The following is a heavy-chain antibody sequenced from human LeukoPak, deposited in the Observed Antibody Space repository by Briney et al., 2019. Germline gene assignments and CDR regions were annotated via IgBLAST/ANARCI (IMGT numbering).Heavy chain of an antibody. Sequence: SQTLSLTRTVSGGSISSGDYYWSWIRQPPGKGLEWIGYIYYSGSTYYNPSLKSRVTISVDTSRNQFSLKLSSVTAADTAVYYCARGSIGPPALLWFDPWGQGTLVTVSS. CDR3: ARGSIGPPALLWFDP. CDR2: IYYSGST. V-gene: IGHV4-30-4*01. J-gene: IGHJ5*02. CDR1: GGSISSGDYY. D-gene: IGHD6-6*01.